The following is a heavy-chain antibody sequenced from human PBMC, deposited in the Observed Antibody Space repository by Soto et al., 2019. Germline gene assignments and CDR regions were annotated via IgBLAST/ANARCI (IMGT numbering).Heavy chain of an antibody. CDR1: GFTFSRFF. CDR3: VGDQGGLGDH. V-gene: IGHV3-74*01. Sequence: EVQLMESGGGLVQPGGSLRLSCAASGFTFSRFFMHWVRQAPGKGLVWVSRIDSDDSGTHYADSVKGRFTITRDNAKNMLYLQMNNLRPEDTATYYCVGDQGGLGDHWGQGTLVTVSS. D-gene: IGHD3-16*01. J-gene: IGHJ4*02. CDR2: IDSDDSGT.